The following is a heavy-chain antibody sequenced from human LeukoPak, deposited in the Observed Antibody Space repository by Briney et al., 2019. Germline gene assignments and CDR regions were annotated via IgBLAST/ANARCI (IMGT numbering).Heavy chain of an antibody. CDR3: ARGIHAGDY. CDR2: ISSSSSYI. Sequence: GGSLRLSCAASGFTFSSYNMNWVRQAPGKGLEWVSSISSSSSYIYYADSVKGRFTISRDNAKNSLYLQVNSLKAEDTALYYCARGIHAGDYWGQGTLVTVSS. J-gene: IGHJ4*02. CDR1: GFTFSSYN. V-gene: IGHV3-21*01.